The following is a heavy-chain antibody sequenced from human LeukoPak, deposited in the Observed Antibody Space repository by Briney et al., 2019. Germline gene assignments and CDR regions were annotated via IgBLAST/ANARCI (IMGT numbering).Heavy chain of an antibody. V-gene: IGHV3-53*01. D-gene: IGHD2-15*01. CDR3: ARASREGGGSLDP. J-gene: IGHJ5*02. CDR2: IFSADRT. CDR1: GFTVSNNY. Sequence: PGGSLRLSCAASGFTVSNNYMSWLRQPPGKGLEWVSIIFSADRTYFADSVKGRFSISRDNSKNTLYLQMNSLRAEDTAVYYCARASREGGGSLDPWGQGTLVTVSS.